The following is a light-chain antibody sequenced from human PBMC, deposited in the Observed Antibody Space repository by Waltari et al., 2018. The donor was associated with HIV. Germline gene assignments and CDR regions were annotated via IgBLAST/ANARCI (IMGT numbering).Light chain of an antibody. CDR3: QQYTNRPPRT. J-gene: IGKJ1*01. Sequence: EIVMTQSPATLSVSPGARATLSCRASQSVSSNVAWYQQKPGQAPRLLIYGASTRATGVPARFSGSGSGTEFTLIISSLQSEDFAVYYCQQYTNRPPRTFGQGTKVEVK. CDR1: QSVSSN. CDR2: GAS. V-gene: IGKV3-15*01.